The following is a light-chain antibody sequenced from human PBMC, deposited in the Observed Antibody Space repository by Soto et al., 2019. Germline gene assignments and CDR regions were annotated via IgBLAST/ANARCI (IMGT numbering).Light chain of an antibody. CDR1: SSDVGSYNG. Sequence: QSALTQPPSVSGSPGQSVTISCTGTSSDVGSYNGVSWYQQPPGTAPKLIIYEGSTRPSGVPDRFSGSKSGNSASLTISGLQAEDEADYYCNSYTIAGTYVFGTGTSSPS. V-gene: IGLV2-18*02. CDR2: EGS. J-gene: IGLJ1*01. CDR3: NSYTIAGTYV.